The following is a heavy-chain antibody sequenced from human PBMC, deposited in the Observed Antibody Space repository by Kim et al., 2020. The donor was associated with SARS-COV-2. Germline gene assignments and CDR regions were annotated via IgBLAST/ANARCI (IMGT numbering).Heavy chain of an antibody. Sequence: GGSLRLSCAASGFTFDDYAMHWVRQAPGKGLEWVSGISWNSGSIGYADSVKGRFTISRDNAKNSLYLQMNSLRAEDTALYYCAKDMHFDIWGQGTMVTVS. J-gene: IGHJ3*02. CDR1: GFTFDDYA. CDR2: ISWNSGSI. V-gene: IGHV3-9*01. CDR3: AKDMHFDI.